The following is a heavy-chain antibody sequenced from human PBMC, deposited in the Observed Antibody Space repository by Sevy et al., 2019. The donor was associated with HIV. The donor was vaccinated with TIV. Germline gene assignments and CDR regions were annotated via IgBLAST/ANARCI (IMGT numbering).Heavy chain of an antibody. CDR2: ISWNSGSI. V-gene: IGHV3-9*01. CDR3: AKEISDCSGGSCDYYYYYGMDV. D-gene: IGHD2-15*01. J-gene: IGHJ6*02. Sequence: GGSLRLSCAASGFTFDDYAMHWVRQAPGKGLEWVSGISWNSGSIGYADSVKGRFTISRDNAKNSLHLQMNSLRAEDTALYYCAKEISDCSGGSCDYYYYYGMDVWGQGTTVTVSS. CDR1: GFTFDDYA.